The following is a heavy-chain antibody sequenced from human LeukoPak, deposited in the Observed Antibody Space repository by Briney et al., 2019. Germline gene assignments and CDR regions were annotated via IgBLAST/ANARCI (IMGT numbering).Heavy chain of an antibody. Sequence: PSETLSPTCTVSGGSISSGDYYWSWIRQPPGKGLEWIGYIYYSGSTYYNPSLKSRVTISVDTSKNQFSLKLSSVTAADTAVYYCSLYCSSTSCYERAFDYWGQGTLVTVSS. CDR3: SLYCSSTSCYERAFDY. D-gene: IGHD2-2*01. J-gene: IGHJ4*02. CDR1: GGSISSGDYY. CDR2: IYYSGST. V-gene: IGHV4-30-4*01.